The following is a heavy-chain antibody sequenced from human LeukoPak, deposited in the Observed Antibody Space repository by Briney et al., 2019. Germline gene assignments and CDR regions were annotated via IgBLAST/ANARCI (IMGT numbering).Heavy chain of an antibody. CDR2: ISGSGDNT. V-gene: IGHV3-23*01. CDR1: GFTFSSYA. J-gene: IGHJ5*02. CDR3: AKGGLVHRFDP. Sequence: GGSLRLSCAASGFTFSSYAMSWVRQAPGKGLEWVSGISGSGDNTYYADSVKGRFTISRDNSKNTLYLQMNSLRADDTAVYYCAKGGLVHRFDPWGQGTLVTISS.